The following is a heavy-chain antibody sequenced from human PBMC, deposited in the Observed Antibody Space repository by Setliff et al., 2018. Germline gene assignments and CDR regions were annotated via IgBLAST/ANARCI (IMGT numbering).Heavy chain of an antibody. Sequence: GGSLRLSCAASGFTVSSNYMSWVRQAPGKGLEWVSYISSSGSTIFYADSVEGRFTISRDNAKKSLYLQMNSLRAEDTAVYYCACPDILTGLSDYWGQGTLVTVSS. CDR3: ACPDILTGLSDY. CDR2: ISSSGSTI. V-gene: IGHV3-11*04. J-gene: IGHJ4*02. D-gene: IGHD3-9*01. CDR1: GFTVSSNY.